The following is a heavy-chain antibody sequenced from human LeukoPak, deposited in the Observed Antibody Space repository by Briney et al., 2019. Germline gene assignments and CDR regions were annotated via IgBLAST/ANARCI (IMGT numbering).Heavy chain of an antibody. CDR1: GFTVNSNY. CDR2: FYSGGDT. CDR3: TRDHTIAVPGPFDY. D-gene: IGHD6-19*01. J-gene: IGHJ4*02. V-gene: IGHV3-66*01. Sequence: GGSLRLSCAASGFTVNSNYVSWVRQAPGKGPEWVSVFYSGGDTYYADSVKGRFTISRDSSKNTLSLQMNSLRAEDTAVYYCTRDHTIAVPGPFDYWGQGALVTVSS.